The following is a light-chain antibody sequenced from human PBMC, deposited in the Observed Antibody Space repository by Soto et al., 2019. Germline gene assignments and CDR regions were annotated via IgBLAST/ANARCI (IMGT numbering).Light chain of an antibody. V-gene: IGLV2-14*01. J-gene: IGLJ2*01. CDR3: SSFTSSTTPV. CDR1: SSDVGGYNY. CDR2: DVS. Sequence: QSVLTPPASVSGSPGQSITISCTGTSSDVGGYNYVSWYQQHPGKAPKLMIYDVSNRPSGVSNRFSGSKSGNTASLTISGLQAEDEADYYCSSFTSSTTPVFGGGTKLTVL.